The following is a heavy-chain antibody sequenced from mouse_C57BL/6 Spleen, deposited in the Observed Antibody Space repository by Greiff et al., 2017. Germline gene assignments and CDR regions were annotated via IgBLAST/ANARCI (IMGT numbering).Heavy chain of an antibody. J-gene: IGHJ2*01. V-gene: IGHV1-7*01. Sequence: VQVVESGAELAKPGASVKLSCKASGYTFTSYWMHWVKQRPGQGLEWIGNINPSSGSTKYNQKFKDKSTLTADKSSSPAYMQLRSLTYEDAAVYYWAREGYEYYWGQGTTLTVSS. CDR3: AREGYEYY. D-gene: IGHD2-3*01. CDR1: GYTFTSYW. CDR2: INPSSGST.